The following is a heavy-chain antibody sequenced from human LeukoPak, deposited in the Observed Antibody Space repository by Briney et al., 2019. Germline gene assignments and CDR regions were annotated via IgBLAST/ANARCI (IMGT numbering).Heavy chain of an antibody. CDR3: AKYYYDSSGYYDAAPLDS. CDR1: GFTLSTYA. Sequence: GGSLRLSCAASGFTLSTYAMSWVRQAPGKGLEWVSSISGSGYSTYYADSVEGRFTISRDNFKSTLFLQMISLRAEDTAVYSCAKYYYDSSGYYDAAPLDSWGQGTLVTVFS. J-gene: IGHJ4*02. CDR2: ISGSGYST. D-gene: IGHD3-22*01. V-gene: IGHV3-23*01.